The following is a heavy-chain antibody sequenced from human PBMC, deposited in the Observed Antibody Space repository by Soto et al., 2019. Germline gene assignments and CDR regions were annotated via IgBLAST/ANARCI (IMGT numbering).Heavy chain of an antibody. CDR3: ARESRWLRGGMDV. V-gene: IGHV4-59*01. J-gene: IGHJ6*02. CDR2: IYYSGST. Sequence: QVQLQESGPGLVKPSETLSLTCTVSGGSISSYYWSWIRQPPGKGLEWIGYIYYSGSTNYNPSLTSRVTISVDTSKNQFSLKLSSVTAADTAVYYCARESRWLRGGMDVGGQGTTVTVSS. CDR1: GGSISSYY. D-gene: IGHD5-12*01.